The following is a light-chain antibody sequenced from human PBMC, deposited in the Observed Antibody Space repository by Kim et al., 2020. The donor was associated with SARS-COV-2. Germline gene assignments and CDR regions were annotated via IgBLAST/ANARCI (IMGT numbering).Light chain of an antibody. CDR2: GSS. J-gene: IGKJ2*01. CDR3: QQDNNWPRT. V-gene: IGKV3D-15*01. Sequence: SVAPGERVTVSCRASQSVGSNLGWYQHKSGQAPRLLIYGSSTVAAGVPARFSGSGSGTEFALTISSRQSEDFAVYYCQQDNNWPRTFGQGTKLEI. CDR1: QSVGSN.